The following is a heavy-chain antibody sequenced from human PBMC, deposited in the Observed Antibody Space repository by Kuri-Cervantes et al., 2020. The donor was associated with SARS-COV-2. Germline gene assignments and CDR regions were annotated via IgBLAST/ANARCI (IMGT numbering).Heavy chain of an antibody. CDR1: GGSISSGNHY. CDR2: IYYSGST. V-gene: IGHV4-31*03. CDR3: AREWKGRYSGTFTDY. D-gene: IGHD5-12*01. Sequence: SETLSLTCTVSGGSISSGNHYWSWIRQYPGKGLEWIGYIYYSGSTYYNPSLKSRVTMSLDTSKNQFSLKLTSVSAADTAVYHCAREWKGRYSGTFTDYWGPGTLVTVSS. J-gene: IGHJ4*02.